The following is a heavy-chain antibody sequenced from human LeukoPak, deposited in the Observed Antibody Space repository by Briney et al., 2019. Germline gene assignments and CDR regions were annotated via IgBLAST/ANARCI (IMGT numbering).Heavy chain of an antibody. CDR2: LYYSGST. CDR3: ARDLTPNTHCFDY. V-gene: IGHV4-39*07. Sequence: SETLSLTCTVSGGSIITNNYYWGWIRQPPGKGLEWIGSLYYSGSTHYNPSLKSRVAISVDTSKNQFSLKLSSVTAADTAVYYCARDLTPNTHCFDYWGQGTLVTVSS. CDR1: GGSIITNNYY. J-gene: IGHJ4*02.